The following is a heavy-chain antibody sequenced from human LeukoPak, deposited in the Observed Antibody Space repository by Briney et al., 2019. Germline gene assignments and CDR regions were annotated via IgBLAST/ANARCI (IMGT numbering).Heavy chain of an antibody. J-gene: IGHJ4*02. V-gene: IGHV4-59*01. CDR3: AREFGGTYYFDY. D-gene: IGHD3-10*01. CDR1: GGSINSYY. Sequence: SETLSLTCTVSGGSINSYYWSWIRQPPGKGLEWIGYIYYSGSTNYNPSLKSRVTISVHTSKNQFSLKLSSVTAADTAVYYCAREFGGTYYFDYWGQGTLVTVSS. CDR2: IYYSGST.